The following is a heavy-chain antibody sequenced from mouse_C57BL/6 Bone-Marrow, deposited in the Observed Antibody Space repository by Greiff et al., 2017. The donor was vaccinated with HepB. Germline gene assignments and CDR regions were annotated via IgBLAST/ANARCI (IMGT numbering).Heavy chain of an antibody. Sequence: QVQLKQPGAELVKPGASVKLSCKASGYTFTSYWMHWVKQRPGQGLEWIGMIHPNSGSTNYNEKFKSKATLTVDKSSSTAYMQLSSLTSEDSAVYYCARSGGYDYDDYAMDYWGQGTSVTVSS. D-gene: IGHD2-4*01. V-gene: IGHV1-64*01. CDR2: IHPNSGST. J-gene: IGHJ4*01. CDR3: ARSGGYDYDDYAMDY. CDR1: GYTFTSYW.